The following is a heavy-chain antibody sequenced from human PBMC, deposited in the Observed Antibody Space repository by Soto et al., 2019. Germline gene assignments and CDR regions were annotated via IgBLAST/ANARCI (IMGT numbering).Heavy chain of an antibody. V-gene: IGHV4-59*08. D-gene: IGHD3-16*01. CDR3: ARQTGSYDNIWGPTNWFDS. CDR1: GGSISNYY. Sequence: QVQLQESGPRLVKASETLSLTCTVSGGSISNYYWTWIRQPPGKGLEWIGYIYHSGSTSYNPSLESRVTILVDTPKNQFSLKLSSVTAADTDVYYCARQTGSYDNIWGPTNWFDSWGQGNLVTVSS. CDR2: IYHSGST. J-gene: IGHJ5*01.